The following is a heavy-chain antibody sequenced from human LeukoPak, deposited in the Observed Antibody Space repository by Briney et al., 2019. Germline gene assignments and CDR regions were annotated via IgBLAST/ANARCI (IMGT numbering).Heavy chain of an antibody. CDR1: GYRFTSYW. D-gene: IGHD3-10*01. V-gene: IGHV5-51*01. CDR3: ARSITTVPYYFDY. J-gene: IGHJ4*02. Sequence: GESLKISFKGSGYRFTSYWIGWVRPMPGKGVEWMGIIYPGDSDTRYSPSFQGQVTISADKSISTAYLQWSSLKASDTAMYYCARSITTVPYYFDYWGQGTLVTVSS. CDR2: IYPGDSDT.